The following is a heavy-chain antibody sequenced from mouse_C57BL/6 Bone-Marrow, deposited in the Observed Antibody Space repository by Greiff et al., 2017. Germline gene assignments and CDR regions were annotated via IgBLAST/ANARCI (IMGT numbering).Heavy chain of an antibody. Sequence: EVKLMESGAELVRPGASVKLSCTASGFNIKDDYMHWVKQRPEQGLAWIGWIDPENGDTEYASKFQGKATITADTSSNTAYLQLSSLTSEDTAVYYCTPITTVVVDYWGQGTTLTVSS. CDR3: TPITTVVVDY. CDR1: GFNIKDDY. CDR2: IDPENGDT. J-gene: IGHJ2*01. V-gene: IGHV14-4*01. D-gene: IGHD1-1*01.